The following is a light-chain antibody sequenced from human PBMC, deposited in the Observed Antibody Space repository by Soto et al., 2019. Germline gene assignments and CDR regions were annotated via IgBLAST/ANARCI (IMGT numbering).Light chain of an antibody. CDR1: SSDVGGYNY. J-gene: IGLJ2*01. Sequence: QSALTQPASVSGSPGQSITISCTGTSSDVGGYNYVSWYQQHPGKAPKLMIYDVSNRPSGVSNRFSGSKSGNTASLTISGLQAEDEADYYCSSYTRSSTLEVFGGGTKLTRP. CDR2: DVS. CDR3: SSYTRSSTLEV. V-gene: IGLV2-14*01.